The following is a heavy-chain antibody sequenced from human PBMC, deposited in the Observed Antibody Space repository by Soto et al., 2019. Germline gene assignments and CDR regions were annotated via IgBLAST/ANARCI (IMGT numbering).Heavy chain of an antibody. CDR1: GFTFSGSA. D-gene: IGHD3-22*01. CDR2: IRSKANSYAT. J-gene: IGHJ3*02. Sequence: GGSLRLSCAASGFTFSGSAMHWVRQASGKGLEWVGRIRSKANSYATAYAASVKGRFTISRDDSKNTAYLQMNSLKTEDTAVYYRTSFLNPADSSAFDIWGQGTMVTVSS. CDR3: TSFLNPADSSAFDI. V-gene: IGHV3-73*01.